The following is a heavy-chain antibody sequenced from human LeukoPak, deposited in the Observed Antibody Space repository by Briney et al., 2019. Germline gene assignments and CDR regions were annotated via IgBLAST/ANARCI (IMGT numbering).Heavy chain of an antibody. V-gene: IGHV4-31*03. J-gene: IGHJ6*03. CDR3: ASIVATILPSGYYYYYYMDV. Sequence: PSETLSLTCTVSGGSISSGGHYWTWIRQLPGKGLEWIGYIYYSGNTYYNPSLRSRVTISLDTSKNQFSLKLSSVTAADTAVYYCASIVATILPSGYYYYYYMDVWGKGTTVTVSS. D-gene: IGHD5-12*01. CDR2: IYYSGNT. CDR1: GGSISSGGHY.